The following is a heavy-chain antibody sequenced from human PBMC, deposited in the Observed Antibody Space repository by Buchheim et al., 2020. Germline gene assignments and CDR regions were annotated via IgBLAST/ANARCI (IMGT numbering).Heavy chain of an antibody. D-gene: IGHD2-21*01. CDR3: ARCGGTFFYYYGMDV. CDR2: ISYDGSNK. Sequence: QVQLVESGGGVVQPGRSLRLSCAASGFTFSSYAMHWVRQAPGKGLEWVAVISYDGSNKYYADSVKGRFTISRENSKNTLYLQMNSLRAEDTAVYYCARCGGTFFYYYGMDVWGQGTT. CDR1: GFTFSSYA. J-gene: IGHJ6*02. V-gene: IGHV3-30-3*01.